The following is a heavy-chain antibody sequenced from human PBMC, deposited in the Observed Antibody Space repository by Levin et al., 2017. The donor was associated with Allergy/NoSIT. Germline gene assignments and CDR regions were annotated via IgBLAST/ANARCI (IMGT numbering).Heavy chain of an antibody. D-gene: IGHD6-19*01. CDR1: GYTFTGYY. CDR2: INPNSGGT. V-gene: IGHV1-2*02. J-gene: IGHJ4*02. CDR3: ARDPPRIAVAGRPLDY. Sequence: ASVKVSCKASGYTFTGYYMHWVRQAPGQGLEWMGWINPNSGGTNYAQKFQGRVTMTRDTSISTAYMELSRLRSDDTAVYYCARDPPRIAVAGRPLDYWGQGTLVTVSS.